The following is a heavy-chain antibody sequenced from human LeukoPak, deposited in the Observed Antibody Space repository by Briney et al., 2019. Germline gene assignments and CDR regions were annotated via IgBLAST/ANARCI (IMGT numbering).Heavy chain of an antibody. CDR3: ARAGLDYYYYYMDV. CDR1: NNTLSNNG. D-gene: IGHD7-27*01. V-gene: IGHV1-18*01. CDR2: ISAYNGNT. Sequence: ASVKVSCKASNNTLSNNGISWVRQAPGQGLEWMGWISAYNGNTNYAQKLQGRVTMTTDTSTSTAYMELRSLRSDDTAVYYCARAGLDYYYYYMDVWGKGTTVTVSS. J-gene: IGHJ6*03.